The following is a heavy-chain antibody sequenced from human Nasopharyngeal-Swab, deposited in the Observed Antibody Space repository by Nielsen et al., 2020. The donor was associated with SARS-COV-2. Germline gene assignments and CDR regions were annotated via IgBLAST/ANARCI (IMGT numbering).Heavy chain of an antibody. J-gene: IGHJ4*01. D-gene: IGHD1-26*01. CDR2: IKSKTDGGTT. CDR1: GLTFRNAW. CDR3: TTGLEWELLFEY. V-gene: IGHV3-15*01. Sequence: GGSLRLSCAASGLTFRNAWMSWVRQAPGKGLEWVGQIKSKTDGGTTDYAAPVKDRFTISRDDSKNTLYLQMNSLRTEDTAVYYCTTGLEWELLFEYWGQGTLVTVSS.